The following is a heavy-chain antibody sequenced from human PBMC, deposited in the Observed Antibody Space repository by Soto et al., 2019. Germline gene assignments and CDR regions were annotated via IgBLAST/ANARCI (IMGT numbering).Heavy chain of an antibody. J-gene: IGHJ5*02. Sequence: ESLSLTCSVSGVSIRISNWWSWVRQPPGKGLEWIGEIYHSGSTNYNPSLKSRVTISVDKSKNQFSLKLSSVTAADTAVYYCARIHSSSSGGIWFDPWGQGTLVTVS. D-gene: IGHD6-6*01. V-gene: IGHV4-4*02. CDR2: IYHSGST. CDR3: ARIHSSSSGGIWFDP. CDR1: GVSIRISNW.